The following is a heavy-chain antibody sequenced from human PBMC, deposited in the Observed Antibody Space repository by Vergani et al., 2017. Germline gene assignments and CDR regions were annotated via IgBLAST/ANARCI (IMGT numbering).Heavy chain of an antibody. D-gene: IGHD6-13*01. V-gene: IGHV4-34*01. CDR3: ARGRIQEAAAGDWFDP. CDR2: INHSGST. CDR1: GGSFSGYY. J-gene: IGHJ5*02. Sequence: QVQLQQWGAGLLKPSETLSLTCAVYGGSFSGYYWSWIRQPPGKGLEWIGEINHSGSTIYNPSLKSRVTISVDTSKNQFSLKLSSVTAADTAVYYCARGRIQEAAAGDWFDPWGQGTLVTVSS.